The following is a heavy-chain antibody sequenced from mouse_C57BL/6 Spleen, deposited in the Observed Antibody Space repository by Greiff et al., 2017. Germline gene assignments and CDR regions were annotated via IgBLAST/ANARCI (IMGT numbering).Heavy chain of an antibody. D-gene: IGHD2-5*01. V-gene: IGHV14-2*01. CDR3: ARTYYSTHWYFDV. CDR1: GFNIKDYY. Sequence: VQLQQSGAELVKPGASVKLSCTASGFNIKDYYMHWVKQRTEQGLEWIGRIDPDDGETNYAPKFQGKATITADKSSNTAYLQLSSLTSEDTAVYYCARTYYSTHWYFDVWGTGTTVTVAS. J-gene: IGHJ1*03. CDR2: IDPDDGET.